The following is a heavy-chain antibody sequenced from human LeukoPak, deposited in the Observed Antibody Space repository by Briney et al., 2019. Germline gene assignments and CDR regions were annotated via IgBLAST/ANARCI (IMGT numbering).Heavy chain of an antibody. CDR2: IYYSGST. D-gene: IGHD3-10*01. CDR3: ARQYYYGSGSFYFDY. Sequence: PSETLSLTCTVSGGSINSYYWSWIRQPPGKGLEWIGYIYYSGSTNYNPSLKSRVTISVDTSKNQFSLKLSSVTAADTAVYYCARQYYYGSGSFYFDYWGQGTLVTVSS. V-gene: IGHV4-59*08. J-gene: IGHJ4*02. CDR1: GGSINSYY.